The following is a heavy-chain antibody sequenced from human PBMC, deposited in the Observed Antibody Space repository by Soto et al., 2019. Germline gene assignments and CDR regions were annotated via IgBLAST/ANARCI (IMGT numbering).Heavy chain of an antibody. CDR2: LVVDSDNT. CDR3: AVSPSFWQDYYYSAMDV. Sequence: QLQLVQSGPEVKKPGTSVKVSCKTSGFTFTSSAIQWVRQARGQRLEWIGWLVVDSDNTNYEQKFQHTVPKTRDMSTNTISMNLCGLRSRDAAVYYWAVSPSFWQDYYYSAMDVWGQGTTVTVSS. V-gene: IGHV1-58*02. CDR1: GFTFTSSA. J-gene: IGHJ6*02.